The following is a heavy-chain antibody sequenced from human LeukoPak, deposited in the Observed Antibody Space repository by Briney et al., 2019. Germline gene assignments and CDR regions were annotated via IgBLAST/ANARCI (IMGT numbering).Heavy chain of an antibody. Sequence: GASVKVSCKASGYTFTGYYMHWVRQAPGQGLEWMGWINPNSGGTNYAQKFQGRVTMSVDTSKNQFSLKLSSVTAADTAVYYCARALAWWAFDIWGQGTMVTVSS. D-gene: IGHD2-15*01. V-gene: IGHV1-2*02. CDR1: GYTFTGYY. CDR2: INPNSGGT. CDR3: ARALAWWAFDI. J-gene: IGHJ3*02.